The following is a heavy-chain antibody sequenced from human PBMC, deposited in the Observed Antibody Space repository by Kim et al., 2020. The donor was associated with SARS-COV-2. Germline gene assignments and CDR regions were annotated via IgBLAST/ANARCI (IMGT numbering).Heavy chain of an antibody. Sequence: GGSLRLSCAASGFTFSSYWMSWVRQAPGKGLEWVANIKQDGSEKYYVDSVKGRFTISRDNAKNSLYLQMNSLRAEDTAVYYCARDPPCGSSSCGNWGQGTLVTVSS. D-gene: IGHD6-13*01. CDR3: ARDPPCGSSSCGN. CDR1: GFTFSSYW. J-gene: IGHJ4*02. CDR2: IKQDGSEK. V-gene: IGHV3-7*03.